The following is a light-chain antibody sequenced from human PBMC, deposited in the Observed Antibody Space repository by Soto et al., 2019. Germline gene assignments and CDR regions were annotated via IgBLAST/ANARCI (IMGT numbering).Light chain of an antibody. CDR2: RND. V-gene: IGLV1-40*01. CDR1: SSNIGADYD. J-gene: IGLJ1*01. Sequence: QSVLTQPPSVSGAPGQRVTISCTGSSSNIGADYDVHWYQHLPGTAPKLLIYRNDNRPSGVPDRFSGSKSGTSASLAITGLQAEDEADYYCQSFDSSLRDYVFGTGTKLTVL. CDR3: QSFDSSLRDYV.